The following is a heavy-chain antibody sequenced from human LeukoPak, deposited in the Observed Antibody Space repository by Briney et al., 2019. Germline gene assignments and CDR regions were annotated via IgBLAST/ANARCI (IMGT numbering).Heavy chain of an antibody. Sequence: GGSLRLSCAASGFTFTSYAMNWVRQPPGKGLEWISYIGTRGTTMYYADSVKGRFTISRDNAKNSLYLQMNSLRDEDTAIYYCARGRGSSWGQGTLVTVSS. CDR3: ARGRGSS. D-gene: IGHD2-21*01. J-gene: IGHJ5*02. CDR1: GFTFTSYA. CDR2: IGTRGTTM. V-gene: IGHV3-48*02.